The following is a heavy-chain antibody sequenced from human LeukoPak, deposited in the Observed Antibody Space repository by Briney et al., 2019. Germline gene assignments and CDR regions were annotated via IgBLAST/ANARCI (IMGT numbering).Heavy chain of an antibody. J-gene: IGHJ4*02. CDR2: ISSSSSSYI. Sequence: GGSLRLSCAASGFTFSSYSMNWVRQAPGKGLEWVSFISSSSSSYIYYADSVKGRFTISRDNAKNSLYLQVNSLRAEDTAVYYCARDEVACSSTNCFFVYWGQGTLVTVSS. CDR1: GFTFSSYS. CDR3: ARDEVACSSTNCFFVY. V-gene: IGHV3-21*01. D-gene: IGHD2-2*01.